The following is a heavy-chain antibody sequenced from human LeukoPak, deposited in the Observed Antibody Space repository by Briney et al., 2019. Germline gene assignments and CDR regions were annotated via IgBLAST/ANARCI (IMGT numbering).Heavy chain of an antibody. CDR3: AKGIAAYYYYGMDV. CDR1: GFTFSSYA. D-gene: IGHD6-13*01. Sequence: GGSLRLSCAASGFTFSSYAMSWVRQAPGKGLEWVSAISGSGGSTYYADSVKGRFTISRDKSKNTLYLQMNSLRAEDTAVYYCAKGIAAYYYYGMDVWGQGTTVTVSS. V-gene: IGHV3-23*01. J-gene: IGHJ6*02. CDR2: ISGSGGST.